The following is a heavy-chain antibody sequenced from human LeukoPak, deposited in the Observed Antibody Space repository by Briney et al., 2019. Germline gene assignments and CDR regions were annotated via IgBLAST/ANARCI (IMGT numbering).Heavy chain of an antibody. CDR1: GYSISSGYY. CDR3: AREGWLNWFDP. Sequence: SETLSLTCTVSGYSISSGYYWGWIRPPPGKGLEWIGSIYHSGSTYYNPSLKSRVTISVDTSKNQFSLKLSSVTAADTAVYYCAREGWLNWFDPWGQGTLVTVSS. V-gene: IGHV4-38-2*02. D-gene: IGHD2-15*01. CDR2: IYHSGST. J-gene: IGHJ5*02.